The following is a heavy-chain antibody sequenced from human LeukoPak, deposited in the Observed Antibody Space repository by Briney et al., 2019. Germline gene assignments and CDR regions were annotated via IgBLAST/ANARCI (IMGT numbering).Heavy chain of an antibody. CDR3: ARGGSPPEALGDAFDI. D-gene: IGHD1-26*01. CDR2: IKNDGSTT. V-gene: IGHV3-74*01. J-gene: IGHJ3*02. Sequence: GGSLRLSCAASGSTFSSYWMHWVRQAPGKGLVWVSRIKNDGSTTGYADSVKGRFTISRDNAKNTLYLQMNSLRAEDTAVYYCARGGSPPEALGDAFDIWGQGTMVTVSS. CDR1: GSTFSSYW.